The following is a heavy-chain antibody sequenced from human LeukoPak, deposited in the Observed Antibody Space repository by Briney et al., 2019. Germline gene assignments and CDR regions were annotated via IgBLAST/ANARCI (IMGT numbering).Heavy chain of an antibody. J-gene: IGHJ4*02. CDR1: GGSISSYY. Sequence: SETLSLTCTVSGGSISSYYWSGIRQPPGKGREGIGYVYYSWSTNYNPSLKSRVTISVDTSKNQFYLKLSSVKDADTAVYYCARGQYGPPPVFDYWGQRTLVTVSS. CDR2: VYYSWST. CDR3: ARGQYGPPPVFDY. D-gene: IGHD3-10*01. V-gene: IGHV4-59*01.